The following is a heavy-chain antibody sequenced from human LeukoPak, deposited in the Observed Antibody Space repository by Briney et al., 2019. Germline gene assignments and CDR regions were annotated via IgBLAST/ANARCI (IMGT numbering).Heavy chain of an antibody. CDR3: ARHYYYGSGTYY. Sequence: PSETLSLTCTVSGGSISSSSYYWGWIRQPPGKRPEWIGSIYYSGSTYYNPSLKSRVTISVDTSKNQFSLKLSSVTAADTAVYYCARHYYYGSGTYYWGQGTLVTVSS. CDR2: IYYSGST. CDR1: GGSISSSSYY. V-gene: IGHV4-39*01. J-gene: IGHJ4*02. D-gene: IGHD3-10*01.